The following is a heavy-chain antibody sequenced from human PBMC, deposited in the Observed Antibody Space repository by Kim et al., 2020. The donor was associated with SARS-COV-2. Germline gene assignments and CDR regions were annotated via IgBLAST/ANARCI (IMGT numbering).Heavy chain of an antibody. V-gene: IGHV3-20*01. Sequence: GGSLRLSCAASGFTFDDYGMSWVRQAPGKGLEWVSGINWNGGSTGYADSVKDRFTISRDNAKNSLYLQMNSLRAEDTALYHCARVGAVDTAMVDAFDIWGQGTMVTVSS. CDR2: INWNGGST. CDR1: GFTFDDYG. J-gene: IGHJ3*02. D-gene: IGHD5-18*01. CDR3: ARVGAVDTAMVDAFDI.